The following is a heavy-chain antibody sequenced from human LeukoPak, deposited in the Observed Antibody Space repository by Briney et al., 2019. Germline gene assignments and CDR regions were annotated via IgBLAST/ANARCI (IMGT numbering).Heavy chain of an antibody. CDR3: AKDYCSSTSAIGGDCYGGYFDY. CDR2: ISWDGDSI. CDR1: GFTFPDYA. D-gene: IGHD2-2*01. V-gene: IGHV3-9*01. J-gene: IGHJ4*02. Sequence: SLRLSCAASGFTFPDYAMHWVRQAPGKGLEWVSGISWDGDSIGYADSVKGRFSISRDNAKNSLYLQMNSLRAEDTAVYYCAKDYCSSTSAIGGDCYGGYFDYWGQGTLVTVSS.